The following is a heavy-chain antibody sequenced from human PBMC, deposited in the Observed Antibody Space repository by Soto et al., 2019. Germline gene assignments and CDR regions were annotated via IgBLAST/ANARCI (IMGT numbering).Heavy chain of an antibody. CDR3: AREDDGGDRDYYGLDV. D-gene: IGHD2-21*02. V-gene: IGHV4-30-4*01. Sequence: QVQLQESGPGLVKPSQTLSLTCTVSGGSINIHHSHWTWIRQTPGKGLEWIGYIHYTGGISYNPSLQSRLTISVDTSRNQFSLKLTSVTAADTAVYFCAREDDGGDRDYYGLDVWGQGTTVTVSS. J-gene: IGHJ6*02. CDR1: GGSINIHHSH. CDR2: IHYTGGI.